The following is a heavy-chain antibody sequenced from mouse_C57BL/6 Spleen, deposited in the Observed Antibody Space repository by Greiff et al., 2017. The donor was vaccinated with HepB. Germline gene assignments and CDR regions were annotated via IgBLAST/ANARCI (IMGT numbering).Heavy chain of an antibody. CDR1: GFNIKDDY. V-gene: IGHV14-4*01. J-gene: IGHJ2*01. D-gene: IGHD1-1*01. CDR2: IDPENGDT. Sequence: EVQLQQSGAELVRPGASVKLSCTASGFNIKDDYMHWVKQRPEQGLEWIGWIDPENGDTEYASKFQGKATITADTSSNTAYLQLSSLTSEDTAVYYCTTPYGPYYFDYWGQGTTLTVSS. CDR3: TTPYGPYYFDY.